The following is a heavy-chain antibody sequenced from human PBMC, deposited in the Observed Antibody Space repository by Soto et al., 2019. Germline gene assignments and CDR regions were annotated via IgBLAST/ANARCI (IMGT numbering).Heavy chain of an antibody. J-gene: IGHJ6*02. CDR2: INPNSGCT. CDR3: ARFAPRIAAADYGMDV. V-gene: IGHV1-2*04. CDR1: GYTFTGYY. D-gene: IGHD6-13*01. Sequence: ASVKVSCKASGYTFTGYYMHWVRQAPGQGLEWMGWINPNSGCTNYAQKFQGWVTMTRDTSISTAYMELSRLRSDDTAVYYCARFAPRIAAADYGMDVWGQGTTVTVSS.